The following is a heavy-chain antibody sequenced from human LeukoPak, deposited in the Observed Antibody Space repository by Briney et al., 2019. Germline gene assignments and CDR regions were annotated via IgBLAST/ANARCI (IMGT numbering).Heavy chain of an antibody. Sequence: SETLSLTCTISGGSISSSSYYWGWIRQPPGKGLEWIGSIYYSGSTYYNPSLKSRVTISVDTSKNQFSLKLSSVTAADTAVYYCASGHYYDSSGYGGSIGYWGKGTLVTVSS. CDR2: IYYSGST. CDR1: GGSISSSSYY. CDR3: ASGHYYDSSGYGGSIGY. V-gene: IGHV4-39*01. J-gene: IGHJ4*02. D-gene: IGHD3-22*01.